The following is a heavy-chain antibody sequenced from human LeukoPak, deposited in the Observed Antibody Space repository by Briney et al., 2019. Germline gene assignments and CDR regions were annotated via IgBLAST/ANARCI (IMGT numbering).Heavy chain of an antibody. V-gene: IGHV3-48*03. J-gene: IGHJ4*02. Sequence: GGSLRLSCAASGFIFSTYEMNWVRQAPGKGLEWVSYISSRGSTIYNADSVKGRFTISRDNAKNSLYLQMNSLRAEDSAVYYCARAIPLDCWGQGTLVTVSS. CDR3: ARAIPLDC. CDR1: GFIFSTYE. CDR2: ISSRGSTI.